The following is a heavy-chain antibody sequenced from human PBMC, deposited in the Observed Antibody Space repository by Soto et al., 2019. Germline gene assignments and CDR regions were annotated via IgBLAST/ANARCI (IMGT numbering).Heavy chain of an antibody. J-gene: IGHJ6*02. CDR1: GFTFSSYA. CDR2: ISYDGSNK. D-gene: IGHD6-13*01. CDR3: ARVAAAGLYYYYGMDV. Sequence: QVQLVVSGGGVVQPGRSLRLSCAASGFTFSSYAMHWVRQAPGKGLEWVAVISYDGSNKYYADSVKGRFTISRDNSKNTLYLQMNSLRAEDTAVYYCARVAAAGLYYYYGMDVWGQGTTVTVSS. V-gene: IGHV3-30-3*01.